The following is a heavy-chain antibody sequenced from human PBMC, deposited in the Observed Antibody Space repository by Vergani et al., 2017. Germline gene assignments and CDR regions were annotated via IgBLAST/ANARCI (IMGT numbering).Heavy chain of an antibody. Sequence: QLQLQESGPGLVKPSETLSLTCTVSGGSISSSSYYWGWSRQPPGKGLEWIESIYYSGSTYYNPSLKSRVTISVDTSKNQFSLKLSSVTAADTAVYYCAKHLDSYGHTLGWFDPWSQGTLVTVSS. CDR1: GGSISSSSYY. CDR2: IYYSGST. V-gene: IGHV4-39*01. J-gene: IGHJ5*02. D-gene: IGHD5-18*01. CDR3: AKHLDSYGHTLGWFDP.